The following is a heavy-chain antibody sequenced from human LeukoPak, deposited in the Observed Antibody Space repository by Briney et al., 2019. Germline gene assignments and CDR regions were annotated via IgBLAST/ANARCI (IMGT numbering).Heavy chain of an antibody. V-gene: IGHV4-38-2*01. J-gene: IGHJ3*02. Sequence: SETLSLTCAVSGYSISSGYYWGWIRQPPGKGLEWIGSIYHSGSTYYNPSLKSRATISVDTSKNQFSLKLSSVTAADTAVYYCARGLGDDDAFDIWGQGTMVTVSS. CDR3: ARGLGDDDAFDI. CDR1: GYSISSGYY. D-gene: IGHD3-10*01. CDR2: IYHSGST.